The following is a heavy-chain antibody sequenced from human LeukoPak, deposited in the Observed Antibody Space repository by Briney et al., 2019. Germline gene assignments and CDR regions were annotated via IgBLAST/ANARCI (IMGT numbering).Heavy chain of an antibody. D-gene: IGHD2-2*01. CDR3: ARGKVVVVPAAMGNYYMDV. J-gene: IGHJ6*03. CDR1: GFTFSNYE. V-gene: IGHV3-48*03. Sequence: PGGSLRLSCAASGFTFSNYEMNWVRQAPGKGLEWVSYISSSGSTIYYADSVKGRFTISRDNAKNSLYLQMNSLRAEDTAVYYCARGKVVVVPAAMGNYYMDVWGKGTTVTVSS. CDR2: ISSSGSTI.